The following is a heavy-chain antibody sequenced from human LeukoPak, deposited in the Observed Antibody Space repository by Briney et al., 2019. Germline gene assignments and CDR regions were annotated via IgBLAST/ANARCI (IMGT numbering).Heavy chain of an antibody. CDR1: GFTFSSYA. V-gene: IGHV3-23*01. CDR3: AKVRGYDSSGYDY. J-gene: IGHJ4*02. D-gene: IGHD3-22*01. Sequence: PGGSLRLSCAASGFTFSSYAMSWVRQAPGKGLEWVSAISGSGGSTYYADSVKGRFTISRDSSKNTLYLQMNSLRAEDTAVYYCAKVRGYDSSGYDYWGQGTLVTVSS. CDR2: ISGSGGST.